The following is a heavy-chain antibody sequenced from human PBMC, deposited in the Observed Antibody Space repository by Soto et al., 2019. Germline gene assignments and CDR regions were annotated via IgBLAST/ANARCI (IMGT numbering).Heavy chain of an antibody. D-gene: IGHD2-15*01. J-gene: IGHJ6*02. CDR3: AGIQLLSTRNGMDV. V-gene: IGHV1-8*01. CDR2: MNPHSGQT. CDR1: AYTFNNYD. Sequence: QAQLVQSGAEVKKPGASVKVSCKASAYTFNNYDFNWVRQAPGQGLGWMGWMNPHSGQTGYAQKFQGRLPMTSNSSISTAYMELSSLTSDDTAVYYCAGIQLLSTRNGMDVWGQGSTVTVSS.